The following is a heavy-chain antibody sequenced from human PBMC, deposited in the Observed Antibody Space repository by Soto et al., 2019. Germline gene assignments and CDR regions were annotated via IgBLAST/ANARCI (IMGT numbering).Heavy chain of an antibody. D-gene: IGHD2-2*01. CDR2: IIPISGTA. Sequence: QVQLVQSGAEVKKPGSSVKVSCKASGGTFSSYAISWVRQAPGQGLEWMGGIIPISGTANYAQKVQGRVMITADESTSTAYMELSSLRSEDTAVYYCARSQGSSTSLEIYYYYYYGMDVWGKGTTVTVSS. CDR1: GGTFSSYA. J-gene: IGHJ6*04. CDR3: ARSQGSSTSLEIYYYYYYGMDV. V-gene: IGHV1-69*01.